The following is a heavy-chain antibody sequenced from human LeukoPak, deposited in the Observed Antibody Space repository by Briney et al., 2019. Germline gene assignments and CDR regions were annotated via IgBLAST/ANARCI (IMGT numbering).Heavy chain of an antibody. CDR3: ARHKPRLRSSWYFDY. J-gene: IGHJ4*02. V-gene: IGHV4-39*01. Sequence: SETLSLTCTVSGGSISSSSYYWGWIRQPPGKGLEWIGSIYYSGSTYYNPSLKSRVTISVDTSKNQFSLKLSSVTAADTAVYYCARHKPRLRSSWYFDYWGQGPLVTVPT. CDR2: IYYSGST. CDR1: GGSISSSSYY. D-gene: IGHD6-13*01.